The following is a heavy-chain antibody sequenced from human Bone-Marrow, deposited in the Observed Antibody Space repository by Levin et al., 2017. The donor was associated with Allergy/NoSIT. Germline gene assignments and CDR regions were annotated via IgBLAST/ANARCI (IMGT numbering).Heavy chain of an antibody. CDR3: ARDSETSPWSWFDH. CDR1: GASISRGEHY. V-gene: IGHV4-31*03. CDR2: VSYSGTT. J-gene: IGHJ5*02. Sequence: LRLSCTVSGASISRGEHYWSWIRQRPGKGLEWIGFVSYSGTTNHNHNPSLNNRVSISVDTSKNQFSLRLNSVTAADTAVYFCARDSETSPWSWFDHWGQGIQVTVSS. D-gene: IGHD2-2*01.